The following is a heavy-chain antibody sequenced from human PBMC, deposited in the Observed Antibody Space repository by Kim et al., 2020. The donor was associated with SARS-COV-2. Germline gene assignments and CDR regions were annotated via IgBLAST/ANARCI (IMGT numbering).Heavy chain of an antibody. V-gene: IGHV3-7*03. D-gene: IGHD3-10*01. J-gene: IGHJ4*02. Sequence: GGSLRLSCAASGFTFSTYWMTWVRQAPGKGLEWVANIKQDGSEKYCVDSVKGRFTISRDNAKNSLYLQMNSLRAEDTALYYCATIVGRGSPDYWGQGTLVTVSS. CDR1: GFTFSTYW. CDR3: ATIVGRGSPDY. CDR2: IKQDGSEK.